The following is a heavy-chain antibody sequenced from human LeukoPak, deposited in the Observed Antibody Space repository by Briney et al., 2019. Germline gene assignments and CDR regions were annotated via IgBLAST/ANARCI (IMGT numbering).Heavy chain of an antibody. V-gene: IGHV4-39*07. CDR1: GGSISSSSYY. J-gene: IGHJ4*02. Sequence: ASETLSLTCTVSGGSISSSSYYWGWIRQPPGKGLEWIGSIYYSGSTNYNPSLKSRVTISVDTSKNQFSLKLSSVTAADTAVYYCARRRGTYYYDSSGYYWGQGTLVTVSS. CDR2: IYYSGST. D-gene: IGHD3-22*01. CDR3: ARRRGTYYYDSSGYY.